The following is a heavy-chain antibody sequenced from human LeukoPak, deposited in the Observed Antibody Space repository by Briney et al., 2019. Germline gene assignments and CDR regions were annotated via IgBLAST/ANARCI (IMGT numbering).Heavy chain of an antibody. CDR3: ARSYSYYYDSDIDY. CDR1: GYTFTGYY. J-gene: IGHJ4*02. CDR2: INPNSGGT. D-gene: IGHD3-22*01. V-gene: IGHV1-2*06. Sequence: ASVKVSCKASGYTFTGYYMHSLRQAPGQGLEWMGRINPNSGGTNYAQKFQGRVTMTRDTSISTAYMELSRLRSDDTAVYYCARSYSYYYDSDIDYWGQGTLVTVSS.